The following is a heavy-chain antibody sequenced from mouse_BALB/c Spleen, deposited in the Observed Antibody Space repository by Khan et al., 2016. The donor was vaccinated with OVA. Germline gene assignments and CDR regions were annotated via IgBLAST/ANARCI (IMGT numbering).Heavy chain of an antibody. J-gene: IGHJ4*01. CDR3: ARQPYYHYNIMDY. D-gene: IGHD2-10*01. CDR1: GFSLTNYG. Sequence: QVQLQQLGPGLVAPSQSLSITCTISGFSLTNYGVHWVRQPPGKGLEWLVVIWSDGSTTYNSALKSRLTISKDNSKRQVFLKMNSLQTDDTGMYFCARQPYYHYNIMDYWGQGTSVTVSS. V-gene: IGHV2-6-1*01. CDR2: IWSDGST.